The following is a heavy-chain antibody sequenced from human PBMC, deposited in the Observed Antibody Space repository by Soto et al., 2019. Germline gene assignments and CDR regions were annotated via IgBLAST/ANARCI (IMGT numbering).Heavy chain of an antibody. V-gene: IGHV3-53*01. CDR2: IYGGGST. D-gene: IGHD2-2*02. Sequence: EVQLVESGGGLIQPGGSLRLSCAASGFTVSSHYMSWVRQAPGKGLEWVSIIYGGGSTSYADSVKGRFTISRDNSKHTLYLQMNALRAEDTAVYYCARDANNTSAFDYWGQGTLVTVSS. J-gene: IGHJ4*02. CDR1: GFTVSSHY. CDR3: ARDANNTSAFDY.